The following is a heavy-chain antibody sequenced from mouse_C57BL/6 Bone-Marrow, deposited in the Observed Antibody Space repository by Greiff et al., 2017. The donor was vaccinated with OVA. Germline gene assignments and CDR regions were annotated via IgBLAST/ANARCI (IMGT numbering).Heavy chain of an antibody. CDR3: ARSHIYYCGSSFFDY. J-gene: IGHJ2*01. CDR2: IYPRSGNT. CDR1: GYTFTSYG. V-gene: IGHV1-81*01. D-gene: IGHD1-1*01. Sequence: VQLQESGAELARPGASVKLSCKASGYTFTSYGISWVKQRTGQGLEWIGEIYPRSGNTYYNEKFKGKATLTADKSSSTAYMELRSLTSEDSAVYFCARSHIYYCGSSFFDYWGQGTTLTVSS.